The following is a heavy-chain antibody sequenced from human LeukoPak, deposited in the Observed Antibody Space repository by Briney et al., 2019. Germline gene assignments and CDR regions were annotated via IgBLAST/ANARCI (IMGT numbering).Heavy chain of an antibody. D-gene: IGHD3-22*01. Sequence: PGGSLRLSCAASGFTFDDYAMHWVRQAPGKGLEWVSGISWNSGSIGYADSVKGRFTISRDNAKNSLYLQMNSLRAEDTALYYCAKSTNYDSSGYFHYWGQGTLVTVSS. CDR2: ISWNSGSI. J-gene: IGHJ4*02. V-gene: IGHV3-9*01. CDR1: GFTFDDYA. CDR3: AKSTNYDSSGYFHY.